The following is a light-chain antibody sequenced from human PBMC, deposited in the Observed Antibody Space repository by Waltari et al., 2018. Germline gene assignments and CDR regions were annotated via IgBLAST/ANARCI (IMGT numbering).Light chain of an antibody. CDR1: QSVSYN. J-gene: IGKJ4*01. Sequence: EKVMTQSPATLSVSPGERATLSCWTSQSVSYNLAWYQQKPGQPPRLLIYGSSIRATGVPDRFSGSGSGTEFTLTISSLQSEDFAIYYCQQYNNRPTFGGGTKVQIK. CDR2: GSS. V-gene: IGKV3-15*01. CDR3: QQYNNRPT.